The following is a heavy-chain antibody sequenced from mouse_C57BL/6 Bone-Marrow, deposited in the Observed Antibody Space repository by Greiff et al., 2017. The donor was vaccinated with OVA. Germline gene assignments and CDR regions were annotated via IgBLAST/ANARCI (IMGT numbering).Heavy chain of an antibody. CDR1: GFTFSDFY. J-gene: IGHJ4*01. CDR2: ISNGGGST. CDR3: ARIDAMDY. V-gene: IGHV5-12*01. Sequence: EVHLVESGGGLVQPGGSLKLSCAASGFTFSDFYMYWIRQTPEKRLEWVAYISNGGGSTYYTDTVKGRFTISRDNAKNTMYLQMSRMKSEDTAMYYCARIDAMDYWGQGTSVTVSS.